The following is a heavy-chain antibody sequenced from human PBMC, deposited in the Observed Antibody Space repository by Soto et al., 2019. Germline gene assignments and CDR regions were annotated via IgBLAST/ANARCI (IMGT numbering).Heavy chain of an antibody. CDR1: CCSISSYY. V-gene: IGHV4-4*07. D-gene: IGHD5-18*01. CDR3: ASDARRGGYSDRYFVN. Sequence: SETLSLTFTVSCCSISSYYWSWIRQPAGKGLEWIGRIYTSGSTNYNPSLKSRVTMSVDTSKNQFSLKLSSVTAADTAVYYWASDARRGGYSDRYFVNWGPGPPVTASS. J-gene: IGHJ4*02. CDR2: IYTSGST.